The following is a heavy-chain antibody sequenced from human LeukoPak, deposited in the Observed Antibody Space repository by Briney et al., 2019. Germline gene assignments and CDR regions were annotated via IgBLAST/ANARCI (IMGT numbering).Heavy chain of an antibody. CDR1: GFTFSSYA. Sequence: GGSLTLSCAGSGFTFSSYAMSWVRQAPGQGLEWVSVISDSGDYTSYADSVRGRFTISRDNSRNTLYLQMISLRPEDTAVYYCAIHTSIGKYCTNGVCSPFDYWGQGTLVTVSS. J-gene: IGHJ4*02. CDR2: ISDSGDYT. V-gene: IGHV3-23*01. CDR3: AIHTSIGKYCTNGVCSPFDY. D-gene: IGHD2-8*01.